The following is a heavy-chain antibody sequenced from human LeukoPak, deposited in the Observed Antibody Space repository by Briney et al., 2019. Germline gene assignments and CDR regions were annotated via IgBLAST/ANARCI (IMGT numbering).Heavy chain of an antibody. CDR1: GFTVSSNS. Sequence: GGSLRLSCTVSGFTVSSNSMSWVRQAPGKGLEWVANIKQDGTEKYYVDSVKGRFTISRDNAKNSLYLQMNSLRAEDTAVYYCARDHDYYYYMDVWGKGTTVTVSS. CDR2: IKQDGTEK. CDR3: ARDHDYYYYMDV. V-gene: IGHV3-7*01. J-gene: IGHJ6*03.